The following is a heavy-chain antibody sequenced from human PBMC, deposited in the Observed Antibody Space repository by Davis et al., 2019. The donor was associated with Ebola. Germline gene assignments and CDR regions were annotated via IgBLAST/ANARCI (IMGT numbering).Heavy chain of an antibody. V-gene: IGHV3-30*03. CDR3: ARSYDFWSGYYY. CDR1: GFTFSSFW. J-gene: IGHJ4*02. CDR2: LSYDGRNK. D-gene: IGHD3-3*01. Sequence: GESLKISCAASGFTFSSFWMSWVRQAPGKGLEWVAVLSYDGRNKYYADSVKGRFTISRDNSKNTLYLQMNSLKPEDTAVYYCARSYDFWSGYYYWGQGTLVTVSS.